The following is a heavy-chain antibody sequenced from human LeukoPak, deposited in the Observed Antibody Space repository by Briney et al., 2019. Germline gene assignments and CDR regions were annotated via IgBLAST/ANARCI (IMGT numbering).Heavy chain of an antibody. Sequence: SETLSLTCTVSGGSISSYYWSWIRQPPGKGLEWIGYIYYSGSTNYNPSLKSRVTISVDTSKNQFSLKLSSVTAADTAGYYCARAKAARPNWFDPWGQGTLVTVSS. V-gene: IGHV4-59*01. D-gene: IGHD6-6*01. CDR2: IYYSGST. CDR3: ARAKAARPNWFDP. J-gene: IGHJ5*02. CDR1: GGSISSYY.